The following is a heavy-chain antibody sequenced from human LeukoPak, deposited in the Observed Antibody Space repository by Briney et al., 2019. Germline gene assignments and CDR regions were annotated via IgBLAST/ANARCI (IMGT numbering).Heavy chain of an antibody. Sequence: SETLSLTCSVSGGSISSGDYWWSWIRQHPGKGLEWIGYIQYSGSAYYNPSPESRVTISVDTSKNQFSLKLSSVTAADTAVYYCARVRSYDILTGYSINAFDIWGQGTMVTVSS. D-gene: IGHD3-9*01. J-gene: IGHJ3*02. CDR2: IQYSGSA. V-gene: IGHV4-31*03. CDR1: GGSISSGDYW. CDR3: ARVRSYDILTGYSINAFDI.